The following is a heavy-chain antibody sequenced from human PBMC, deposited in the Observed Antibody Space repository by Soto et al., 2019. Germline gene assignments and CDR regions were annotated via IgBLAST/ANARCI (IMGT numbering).Heavy chain of an antibody. CDR3: ARDRGLWIGSGSFVYYFDY. CDR2: IWYDGSNK. V-gene: IGHV3-33*01. J-gene: IGHJ4*02. CDR1: GFTFSSYG. D-gene: IGHD3-10*01. Sequence: PGGSLRLSCAASGFTFSSYGMHWVRRAPGKGLEWVAVIWYDGSNKYYADSVKGRFTISRDNSKNTLYLQMNSLRAEDTAVYYCARDRGLWIGSGSFVYYFDYWGQGTLVTVS.